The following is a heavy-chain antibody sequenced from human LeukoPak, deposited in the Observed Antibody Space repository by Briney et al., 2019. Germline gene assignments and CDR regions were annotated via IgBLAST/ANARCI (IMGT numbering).Heavy chain of an antibody. CDR2: INSDGSST. CDR3: AKDMLNYYDSSGYSN. CDR1: GFTFSSYW. V-gene: IGHV3-74*01. D-gene: IGHD3-22*01. Sequence: GGSLRLSCAASGFTFSSYWMHWVRQAPGKGLVWVSRINSDGSSTSYADSVKGRFTISRDNSKNTLYLQMNSLRAEDTAVYYCAKDMLNYYDSSGYSNWGQGTLVTVSS. J-gene: IGHJ4*02.